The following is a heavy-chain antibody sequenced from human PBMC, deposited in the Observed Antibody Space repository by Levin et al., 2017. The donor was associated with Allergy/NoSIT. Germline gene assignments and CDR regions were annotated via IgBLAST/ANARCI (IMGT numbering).Heavy chain of an antibody. J-gene: IGHJ4*02. D-gene: IGHD3-10*01. CDR1: GVTFSSYG. Sequence: PGGSLRLSCAVSGVTFSSYGMHWVRQAPGKGLEWVAVISFDRNQKYYADSVKGRFTISRDNSKDTLYLHIDSLRADDTAVYYCAKEYGSGSLLDYWGQGTLVSVSS. CDR3: AKEYGSGSLLDY. V-gene: IGHV3-30*18. CDR2: ISFDRNQK.